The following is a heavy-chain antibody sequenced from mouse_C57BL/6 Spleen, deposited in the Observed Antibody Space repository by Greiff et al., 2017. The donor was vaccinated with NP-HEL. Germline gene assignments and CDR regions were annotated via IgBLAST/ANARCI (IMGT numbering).Heavy chain of an antibody. CDR2: IDPYSGGT. CDR3: SREKDLEDPFAY. J-gene: IGHJ3*01. CDR1: GYTFTSYW. V-gene: IGHV1-72*01. Sequence: QVQLQQPGAELVKPGASVKLSCKASGYTFTSYWMHWVKQRPGRGLEWIGRIDPYSGGTKYNEKFKSKATLTVDKPSSTAYMQLSSLTSEDSAVYYCSREKDLEDPFAYWGQGTLVTVSA.